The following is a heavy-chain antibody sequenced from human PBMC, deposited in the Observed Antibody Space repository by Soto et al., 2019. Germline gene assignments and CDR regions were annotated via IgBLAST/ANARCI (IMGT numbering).Heavy chain of an antibody. CDR1: GFTFSSYS. V-gene: IGHV3-21*01. CDR3: ARDGSSWGSYYYYGMDV. CDR2: ISSSSSYI. Sequence: VQLVESGGGLVKPGGSLRLSCAASGFTFSSYSMNWVRQAPGKGLEWVSSISSSSSYIYYADSVKGRFTISRDNAKNSLYLQMNSLRAEDTAVYYCARDGSSWGSYYYYGMDVWGQGTTVTVSS. J-gene: IGHJ6*02. D-gene: IGHD6-13*01.